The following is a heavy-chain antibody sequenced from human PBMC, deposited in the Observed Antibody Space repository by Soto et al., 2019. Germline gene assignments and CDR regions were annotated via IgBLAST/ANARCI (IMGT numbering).Heavy chain of an antibody. J-gene: IGHJ3*02. CDR1: GFTFSSYA. CDR2: VMGSGGST. Sequence: EVQLLESGGGLVQPGGSLRLSCAASGFTFSSYAMSWVRQTPGKGLEWVSGVMGSGGSTFYADSVKGRFTISRDNSKNALYVQMNSLRAGDTAIYYCARKGPPRDAFDIWGQGTMVTVSS. V-gene: IGHV3-23*01. CDR3: ARKGPPRDAFDI.